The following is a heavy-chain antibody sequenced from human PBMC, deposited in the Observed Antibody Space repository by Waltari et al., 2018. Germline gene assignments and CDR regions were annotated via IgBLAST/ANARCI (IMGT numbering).Heavy chain of an antibody. J-gene: IGHJ3*02. CDR3: ARARDGYNSGRGAFDI. D-gene: IGHD5-12*01. V-gene: IGHV4-59*01. Sequence: QVQLQESGPGLVKPSETLSLTCTVSGGSMSSYYWSWIRQPPGKGLEWIGYIYYSGSTNYNPSLKSRVTASVDTSKSQFSLKLSSVTAADTAVYYCARARDGYNSGRGAFDIWGQGTMVTVSS. CDR2: IYYSGST. CDR1: GGSMSSYY.